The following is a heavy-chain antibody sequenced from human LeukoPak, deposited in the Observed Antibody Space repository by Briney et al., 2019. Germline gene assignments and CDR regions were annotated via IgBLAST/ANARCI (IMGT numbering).Heavy chain of an antibody. CDR2: INPGGGNT. J-gene: IGHJ4*02. V-gene: IGHV1-46*01. D-gene: IGHD3-22*01. Sequence: ASVKVSCKASGNTFTRYYIHWVRQAPGQGLEWIGIINPGGGNTGYAQKFQGRVTTTRDTSISTAYMVLSRLRSDDTAVYYCARGQTYYYDSSGQPTDYWGQGTLVTVSS. CDR1: GNTFTRYY. CDR3: ARGQTYYYDSSGQPTDY.